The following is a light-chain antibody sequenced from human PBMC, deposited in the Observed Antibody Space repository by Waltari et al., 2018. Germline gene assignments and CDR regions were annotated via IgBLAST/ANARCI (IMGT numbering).Light chain of an antibody. V-gene: IGLV2-14*01. CDR3: SSKTSASGV. Sequence: QSALTQPASVSGSPGQSITISCTGTSADVGGYNYVSWYQQYPGKAPQLMIYEVSFRPSGISNRFSGSKSGNTATLTIPGLQAEDEADYYCSSKTSASGVFGTGTTVTVL. CDR1: SADVGGYNY. CDR2: EVS. J-gene: IGLJ1*01.